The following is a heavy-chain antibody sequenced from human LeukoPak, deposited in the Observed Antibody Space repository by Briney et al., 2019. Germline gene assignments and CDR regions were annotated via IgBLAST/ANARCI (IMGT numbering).Heavy chain of an antibody. D-gene: IGHD5-18*01. J-gene: IGHJ4*02. CDR2: IYSAGST. V-gene: IGHV3-66*02. CDR3: ARGIAGGYSYGLDY. Sequence: GGSLRLSCAASGFTVSSNYMSWVRQAPGKGLEWVSVIYSAGSTYYADSVKGRFPISRDNSKNTLYLQMNSLRAEDTAVYYCARGIAGGYSYGLDYWGQGTLVTVSS. CDR1: GFTVSSNY.